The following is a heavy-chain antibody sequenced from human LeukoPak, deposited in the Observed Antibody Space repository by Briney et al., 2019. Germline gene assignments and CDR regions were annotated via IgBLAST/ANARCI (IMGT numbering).Heavy chain of an antibody. V-gene: IGHV1-69*06. J-gene: IGHJ4*02. CDR3: ARGVDYDILTGYYQFDY. CDR1: GGTFSSYA. CDR2: IIPIFGTA. Sequence: GASVKVSCKASGGTFSSYAISWVRQAPGQGLEWMGGIIPIFGTANYAQKFQGRVTITADKSTSTAYMELSSLRSEDTAVYYCARGVDYDILTGYYQFDYWGQGTLVTVSS. D-gene: IGHD3-9*01.